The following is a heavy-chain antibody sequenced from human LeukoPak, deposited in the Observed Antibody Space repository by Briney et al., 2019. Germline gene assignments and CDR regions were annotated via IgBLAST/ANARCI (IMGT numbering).Heavy chain of an antibody. Sequence: PGGSLRLSCTVSGFTVSSNSMSWVRQAPGKGLEWVSFIYSDNTHYSDSVKGRFTISRDNSKNTLYLQMNSLRAEDTAVYYCAKGKGIAGATDIDYWGQGTLVTVSS. J-gene: IGHJ4*02. V-gene: IGHV3-66*03. D-gene: IGHD1-26*01. CDR3: AKGKGIAGATDIDY. CDR2: IYSDNT. CDR1: GFTVSSNS.